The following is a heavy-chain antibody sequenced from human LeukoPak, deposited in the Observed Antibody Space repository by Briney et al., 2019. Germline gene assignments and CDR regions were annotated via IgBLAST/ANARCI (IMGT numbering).Heavy chain of an antibody. Sequence: GGSLRLSCAASGFTFSSYGMSWVRQAPGKVLEWVSAISGSGGSTYYADSVKGRFTISRDNSKNTLYLQMNSLRAEDTAVYYCAKDRPSITMIVVQNDYWGQGTLVTVSS. CDR2: ISGSGGST. V-gene: IGHV3-23*01. D-gene: IGHD3-22*01. J-gene: IGHJ4*02. CDR1: GFTFSSYG. CDR3: AKDRPSITMIVVQNDY.